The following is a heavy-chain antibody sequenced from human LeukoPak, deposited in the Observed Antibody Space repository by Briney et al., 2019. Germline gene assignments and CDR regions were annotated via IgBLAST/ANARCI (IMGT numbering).Heavy chain of an antibody. Sequence: ASEALSLTCTVPGGSISSYYWSWIRQPPGKGLDWIGYVYYSGSTNYNPSLKSRVIISVDTSKNQFFLNLISVTAADTAVYYCARGTAQTVNTYAFDMWGQGTMVTVSS. CDR2: VYYSGST. CDR3: ARGTAQTVNTYAFDM. D-gene: IGHD4-17*01. CDR1: GGSISSYY. V-gene: IGHV4-59*01. J-gene: IGHJ3*02.